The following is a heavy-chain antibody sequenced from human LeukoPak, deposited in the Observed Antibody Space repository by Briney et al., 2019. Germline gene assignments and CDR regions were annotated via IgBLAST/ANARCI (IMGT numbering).Heavy chain of an antibody. D-gene: IGHD1-26*01. CDR3: ATFHTSGSYYTEGGDAFDI. Sequence: SETLSLTCTVSGGSIRSSSYYWGWIRQPPGKGLEWIESGYYSGSTYYNPSLKSRVTISVDTSKNQFSLKLSSVTAADTAVYYCATFHTSGSYYTEGGDAFDIWGQGTMVTVSS. V-gene: IGHV4-39*07. J-gene: IGHJ3*02. CDR2: GYYSGST. CDR1: GGSIRSSSYY.